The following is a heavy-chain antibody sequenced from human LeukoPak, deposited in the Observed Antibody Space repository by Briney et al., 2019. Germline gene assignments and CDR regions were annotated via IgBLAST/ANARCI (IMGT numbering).Heavy chain of an antibody. D-gene: IGHD5-12*01. J-gene: IGHJ6*04. CDR1: GFTFSSYG. V-gene: IGHV3-33*01. CDR3: ARGIVATIGYYYYYYYGMDV. CDR2: IWYDGSNK. Sequence: PGGSLRLSCAASGFTFSSYGMHWVRQAPGKGLEWVAVIWYDGSNKYYADSVKGRFTISRDNSKNTLYLQMNSLRAEDTAVYYCARGIVATIGYYYYYYYGMDVWGKGTTVTVSS.